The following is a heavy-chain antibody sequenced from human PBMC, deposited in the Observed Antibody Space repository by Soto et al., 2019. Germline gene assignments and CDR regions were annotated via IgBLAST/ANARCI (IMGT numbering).Heavy chain of an antibody. V-gene: IGHV5-10-1*01. CDR1: GYSFDGYC. CDR2: IDPSDSQT. D-gene: IGHD3-22*01. Sequence: GESLKISCKGSGYSFDGYCITWVRQKPGKGLEWMGRIDPSDSQTYYSPSFRGHVTISVTKSITTVFLQWSSLRASDTAMYYCARQIYDSDTGPNFQYYFDSWGQGTPVTVSS. CDR3: ARQIYDSDTGPNFQYYFDS. J-gene: IGHJ4*02.